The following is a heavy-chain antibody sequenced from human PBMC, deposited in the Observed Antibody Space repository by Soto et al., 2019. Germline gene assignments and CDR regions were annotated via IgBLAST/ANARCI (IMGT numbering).Heavy chain of an antibody. CDR2: ISGSGGST. CDR1: GFNFSSYA. V-gene: IGHV3-23*01. D-gene: IGHD6-6*01. Sequence: VGSLRLSYAASGFNFSSYAMSWVRQDPGKGLEWVSAISGSGGSTYYADSVKGRFTISRDNSKNTLYLQMNSLRAEDTAVYYCANPSIAAPGYYYGMDVWGQGTTVTVSS. CDR3: ANPSIAAPGYYYGMDV. J-gene: IGHJ6*02.